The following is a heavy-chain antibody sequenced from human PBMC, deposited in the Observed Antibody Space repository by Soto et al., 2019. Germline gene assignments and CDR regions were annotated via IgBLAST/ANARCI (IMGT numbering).Heavy chain of an antibody. Sequence: QVHLVQTGAEVKKPGASVKVSCKASGYTFSNYYVHWVRQAPGQGLEWMGLINPNGGSSTYAQKFQGRVTMTRDTSTTTVYMELSSLRSEYSAVYYCARNLRYYDILAGLDYWGQRTLVSVSS. D-gene: IGHD3-9*01. V-gene: IGHV1-46*01. J-gene: IGHJ4*02. CDR1: GYTFSNYY. CDR2: INPNGGSS. CDR3: ARNLRYYDILAGLDY.